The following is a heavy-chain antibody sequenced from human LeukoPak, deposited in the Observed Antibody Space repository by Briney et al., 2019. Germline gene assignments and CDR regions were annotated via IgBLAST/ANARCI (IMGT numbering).Heavy chain of an antibody. V-gene: IGHV3-15*01. D-gene: IGHD3-10*01. J-gene: IGHJ3*02. CDR3: ATGGGSGSYYGDDAFDM. CDR1: GFSFTNTW. CDR2: VKSKADDGTT. Sequence: GGSLRLSCEASGFSFTNTWMSWVRQAPGKGLEWVGRVKSKADDGTTDYAAPVQGRFTISRDDSTNTLSLQMNSLKTEDTAVYYCATGGGSGSYYGDDAFDMWGQGTMVTVSS.